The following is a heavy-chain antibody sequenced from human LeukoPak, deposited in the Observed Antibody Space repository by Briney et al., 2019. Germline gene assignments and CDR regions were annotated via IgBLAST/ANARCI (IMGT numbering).Heavy chain of an antibody. CDR3: AVERGLTGTGY. J-gene: IGHJ4*02. D-gene: IGHD1-7*01. V-gene: IGHV1-8*03. CDR2: MNPNSGNT. Sequence: ASVKVSCKASGYTFTSYDINWVRQATGQGLEWMGWMNPNSGNTGYAQKFQGRVTITRNTSISAAHMELSSLRSEDTAVYYCAVERGLTGTGYWGQGTLVTVSS. CDR1: GYTFTSYD.